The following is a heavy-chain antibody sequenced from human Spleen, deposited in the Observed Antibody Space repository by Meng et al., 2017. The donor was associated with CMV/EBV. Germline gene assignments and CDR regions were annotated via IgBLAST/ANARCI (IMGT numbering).Heavy chain of an antibody. Sequence: ASVKVSCKASGYTFTGYYMHWVRQAPGQGLEWMGWINPNSGGTNYAQKFQGRVTMTRDTSISTAYMELSRLTSDDTAIFYCARDFYDHNGFGAFDIWGQGTMVTVSS. J-gene: IGHJ3*02. CDR1: GYTFTGYY. V-gene: IGHV1-2*02. CDR3: ARDFYDHNGFGAFDI. CDR2: INPNSGGT. D-gene: IGHD2/OR15-2a*01.